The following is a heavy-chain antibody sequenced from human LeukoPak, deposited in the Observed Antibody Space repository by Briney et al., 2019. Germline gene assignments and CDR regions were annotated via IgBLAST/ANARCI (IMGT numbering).Heavy chain of an antibody. V-gene: IGHV4-39*07. Sequence: SETLSLTCTVSGGSISSSSYFWGWIRQPPGKGLEWIGSISYSGSTYYNPSLKSRVTISIDTSKNQFSLMLNSVTAADTALYYCASGRGYTYGPFGYWGQGTLVTVSS. CDR1: GGSISSSSYF. J-gene: IGHJ4*02. D-gene: IGHD5-18*01. CDR3: ASGRGYTYGPFGY. CDR2: ISYSGST.